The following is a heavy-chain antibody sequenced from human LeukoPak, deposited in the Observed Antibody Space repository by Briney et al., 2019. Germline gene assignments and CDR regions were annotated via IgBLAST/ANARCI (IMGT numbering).Heavy chain of an antibody. CDR1: GYSFTNYW. D-gene: IGHD6-13*01. CDR3: ARLTSSWSFDY. CDR2: ISPDGSDN. J-gene: IGHJ4*02. V-gene: IGHV5-51*01. Sequence: GESLKISCKGSGYSFTNYWIGLVRQMPGKGLEWMGIISPDGSDNRYSPSFQGQVTISADKSITTAYLQWSSLKASDTAMYYCARLTSSWSFDYWGQGTLVTVSS.